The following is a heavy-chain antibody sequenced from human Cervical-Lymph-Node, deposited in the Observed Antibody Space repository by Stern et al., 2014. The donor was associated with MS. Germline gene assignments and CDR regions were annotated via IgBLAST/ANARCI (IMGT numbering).Heavy chain of an antibody. CDR2: INAGNGNT. CDR1: GYTFTSYA. Sequence: QVQLVQSGAEVKKPGASVKVSCKASGYTFTSYAMHWVRQAPGQRLEWMGWINAGNGNTKYSQKFQGRVTITRDTSASTAYMELSSLRSEDTAVYYCASYLLWFGEYSNYWGQGTLVTVSS. J-gene: IGHJ4*02. CDR3: ASYLLWFGEYSNY. D-gene: IGHD3-10*01. V-gene: IGHV1-3*01.